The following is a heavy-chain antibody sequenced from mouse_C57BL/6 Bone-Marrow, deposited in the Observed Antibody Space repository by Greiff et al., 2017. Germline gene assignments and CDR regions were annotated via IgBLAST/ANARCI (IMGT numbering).Heavy chain of an antibody. J-gene: IGHJ2*01. CDR2: IDPEIGDT. D-gene: IGHD1-1*02. V-gene: IGHV14-4*01. Sequence: VQLKESGAELVRPGASVKLSCTASGFNIKDDYIHWVKQRPEQGLEWIGWIDPEIGDTEYATKFQGKATITSDTSSNTAYLQLSSLTSEDAAVYYCSSIGGNYFDFWGQGTPLTVAS. CDR3: SSIGGNYFDF. CDR1: GFNIKDDY.